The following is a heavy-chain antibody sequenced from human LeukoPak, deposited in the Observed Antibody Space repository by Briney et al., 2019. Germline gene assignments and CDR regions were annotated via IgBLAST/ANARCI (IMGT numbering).Heavy chain of an antibody. CDR3: ARDYNFDSSPYDDGLDI. Sequence: SSVKVSCKTSGESFSSHCISWVRQAPGQGLEWMGGIIPVFHTAKYAQNFQDRLTITTDESTDTVYMELSSLRSEDTAVYYCARDYNFDSSPYDDGLDIWGQGTMVTVSS. D-gene: IGHD3-22*01. V-gene: IGHV1-69*05. J-gene: IGHJ3*02. CDR1: GESFSSHC. CDR2: IIPVFHTA.